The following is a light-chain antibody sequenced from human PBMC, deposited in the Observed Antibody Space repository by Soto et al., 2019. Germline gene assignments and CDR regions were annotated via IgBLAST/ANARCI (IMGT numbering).Light chain of an antibody. V-gene: IGLV2-23*01. J-gene: IGLJ1*01. CDR2: EGS. CDR3: CSFAGSRTYV. Sequence: QSVLTQPASVSGSPGQSIAISCTGTSSDVGSYNLVSWYQHHPGKAPKLMIYEGSKRPSGASNRFSGSKSGNTASLTISGLQAEDEADYFCCSFAGSRTYVFGAGTKVTVL. CDR1: SSDVGSYNL.